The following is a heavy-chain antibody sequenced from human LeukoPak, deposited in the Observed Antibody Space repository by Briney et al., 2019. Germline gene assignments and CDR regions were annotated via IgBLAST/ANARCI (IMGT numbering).Heavy chain of an antibody. CDR3: SKDRGRG. Sequence: GSLSLSCAASGFVFSSYAMSWVRQAPGKGLEWVSAISGGGGSTYYADSVKGRFTISRDNSKNTLYLQMDSLRVEDTAFYYCSKDRGRGWGRGTLVTVSS. CDR2: ISGGGGST. J-gene: IGHJ4*02. V-gene: IGHV3-23*01. CDR1: GFVFSSYA. D-gene: IGHD3-10*01.